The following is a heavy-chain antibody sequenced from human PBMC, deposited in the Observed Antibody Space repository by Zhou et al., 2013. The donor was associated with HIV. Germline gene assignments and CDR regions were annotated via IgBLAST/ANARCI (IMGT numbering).Heavy chain of an antibody. CDR1: GYTFTGYY. CDR2: INPNSGGT. Sequence: QVQLVQSGAEVKKPGASVKVSCKASGYTFTGYYMHWVRQAPGQGLEWMGWINPNSGGTNYAQKFQGRVTMTRDTSISTAYMELSRLRSDDTAVYYCARDRVPAAIVLPGRVAAAGTEFDYWGQGTLVTVSS. CDR3: ARDRVPAAIVLPGRVAAAGTEFDY. J-gene: IGHJ4*02. V-gene: IGHV1-2*02. D-gene: IGHD6-13*01.